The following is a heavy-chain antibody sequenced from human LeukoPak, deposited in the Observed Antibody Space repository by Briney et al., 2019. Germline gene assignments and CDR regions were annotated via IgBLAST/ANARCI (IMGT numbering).Heavy chain of an antibody. D-gene: IGHD3-10*01. J-gene: IGHJ5*01. CDR3: ARDRGYGSGTYYTDS. CDR1: GDSISSGSYY. V-gene: IGHV4-61*02. Sequence: SETLSLTCTVSGDSISSGSYYWSWIRQPAGKALEWIGRIYTSGSTNYNPSLKSRVTISVDTSKNQFSLKLSSVTAADTAVYYCARDRGYGSGTYYTDSWGQGTLVTVSS. CDR2: IYTSGST.